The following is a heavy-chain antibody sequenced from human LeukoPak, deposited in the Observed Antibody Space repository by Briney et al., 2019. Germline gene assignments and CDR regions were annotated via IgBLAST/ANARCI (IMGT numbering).Heavy chain of an antibody. J-gene: IGHJ6*03. Sequence: GGSLRLSCAASGFTFSNYAINWVRQAPGKGLEWVSYISSSSSTIYYADSVKGRFTISRDNAKNSLDLQMNSLRAEDTAVYYCARDREGHFYYYMDVWGKGTTVTVSS. CDR1: GFTFSNYA. CDR2: ISSSSSTI. CDR3: ARDREGHFYYYMDV. V-gene: IGHV3-48*01. D-gene: IGHD1-26*01.